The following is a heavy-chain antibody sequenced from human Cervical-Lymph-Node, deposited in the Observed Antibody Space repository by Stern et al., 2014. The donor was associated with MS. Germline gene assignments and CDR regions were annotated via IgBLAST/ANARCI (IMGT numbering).Heavy chain of an antibody. CDR2: SRNKVKSYTT. D-gene: IGHD3-22*01. J-gene: IGHJ3*02. V-gene: IGHV3-72*01. CDR3: VRLGDYYDTYGNSKDVFDI. CDR1: GFTFNDYY. Sequence: EVQLVESGGGLVQPGGSLRLSCEVSGFTFNDYYMDWVRQVPGKGLEWVGRSRNKVKSYTTKYAASVEGRFTISRDDSKDSVYLQMNSLKTEDTAVYYCVRLGDYYDTYGNSKDVFDIWGQGTMVTVSS.